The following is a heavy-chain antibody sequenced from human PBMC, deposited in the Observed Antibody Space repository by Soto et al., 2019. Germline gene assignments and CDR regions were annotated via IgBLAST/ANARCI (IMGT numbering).Heavy chain of an antibody. CDR2: IYYSGST. V-gene: IGHV4-31*03. Sequence: LSLTCTVSGGSISSGGYYWSWIRQHPGKGLEWIGYIYYSGSTYYNPSLKSRVTISVDTSKNQFSLKLSSVTAADTAVYYCARGIAVAGTFPFDYWGQGTLVTVS. CDR1: GGSISSGGYY. J-gene: IGHJ4*02. CDR3: ARGIAVAGTFPFDY. D-gene: IGHD6-19*01.